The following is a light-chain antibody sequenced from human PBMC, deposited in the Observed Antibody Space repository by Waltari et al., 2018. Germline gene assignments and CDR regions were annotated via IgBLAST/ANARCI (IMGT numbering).Light chain of an antibody. V-gene: IGLV3-19*01. CDR1: SLRRYY. CDR2: GQD. CDR3: LSRDTSSTRL. J-gene: IGLJ2*01. Sequence: SSELTQDPAVSVALGQTVRNTCQGDSLRRYYASWYHQRPGQAPILVLYGQDNRPSGIPDRFSGSTSGNTASLTITGAQAEDEADYYCLSRDTSSTRLFGGGTRLTV.